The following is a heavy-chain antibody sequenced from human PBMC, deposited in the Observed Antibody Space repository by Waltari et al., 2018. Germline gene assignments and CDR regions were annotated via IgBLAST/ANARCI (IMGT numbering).Heavy chain of an antibody. CDR1: GFTFSSYG. D-gene: IGHD1-26*01. CDR2: ISYDGSNK. V-gene: IGHV3-30*18. Sequence: QVQLVESGGGVVQPGRSLRLSCAASGFTFSSYGMHWVRQAPGKGLEWVAVISYDGSNKYYADSVKGRFTISRDNSKNTLYLQMNSLRAEDTAVYYCAKTDTVELSAFDIWGQGTMVTVSS. J-gene: IGHJ3*02. CDR3: AKTDTVELSAFDI.